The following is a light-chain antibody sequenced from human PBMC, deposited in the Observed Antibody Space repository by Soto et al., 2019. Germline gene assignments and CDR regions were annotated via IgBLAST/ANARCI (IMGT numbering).Light chain of an antibody. Sequence: QSALTQPASVSGSPGQSITISCTGTSSDVGGYNYVSWYQQYPGKAPKLMIYEVSNRPSGVSNRVSGSKSGNTASLTISGLQAEDEADYDCSSYTSSSTRVFGGGTQLTVL. CDR2: EVS. V-gene: IGLV2-14*01. J-gene: IGLJ7*01. CDR3: SSYTSSSTRV. CDR1: SSDVGGYNY.